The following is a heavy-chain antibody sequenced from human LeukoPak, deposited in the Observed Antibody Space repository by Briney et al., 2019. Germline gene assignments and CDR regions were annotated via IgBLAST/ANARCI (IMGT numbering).Heavy chain of an antibody. CDR3: ARGGRYCSTTSCLGEGYYFDY. Sequence: GASVKVSCKASGYTXTAYYIHWVRQAPGQGLEWMGWINPNSGGTNYAQKFQGRVTMTRDTSISTAYMDLSRLRSDDTAVYYCARGGRYCSTTSCLGEGYYFDYWGQGTLVTVSS. V-gene: IGHV1-2*02. CDR2: INPNSGGT. D-gene: IGHD2-2*01. CDR1: GYTXTAYY. J-gene: IGHJ4*02.